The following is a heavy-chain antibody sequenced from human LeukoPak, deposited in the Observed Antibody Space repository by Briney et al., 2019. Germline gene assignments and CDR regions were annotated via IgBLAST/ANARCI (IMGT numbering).Heavy chain of an antibody. V-gene: IGHV4-39*07. CDR2: IYYSGST. Sequence: SETLSLTCTVSGGSISSSSYYWGWIRQPPGKGLEWIGSIYYSGSTYYNPSLKSRVTISVDTSKNQFSLKLSSVTAADTAVYYCARVGYSYGYGNLDYWGQGTLATVSS. J-gene: IGHJ4*02. D-gene: IGHD5-18*01. CDR1: GGSISSSSYY. CDR3: ARVGYSYGYGNLDY.